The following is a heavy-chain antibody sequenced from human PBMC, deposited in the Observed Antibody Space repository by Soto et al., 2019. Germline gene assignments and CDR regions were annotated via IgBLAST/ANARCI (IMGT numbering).Heavy chain of an antibody. D-gene: IGHD2-2*01. CDR3: ARGGWGYCSSTSCYPYYYYGMDV. J-gene: IGHJ6*02. V-gene: IGHV4-34*01. Sequence: SETLSLTCAVYGGSFSGYYWSWIRQPPGKGLEWIGEINHSGSTNYNPSLKSRVTISVDTSKNQFSLKLSSVTAADTAVYYCARGGWGYCSSTSCYPYYYYGMDVWGQGTTVTVSS. CDR2: INHSGST. CDR1: GGSFSGYY.